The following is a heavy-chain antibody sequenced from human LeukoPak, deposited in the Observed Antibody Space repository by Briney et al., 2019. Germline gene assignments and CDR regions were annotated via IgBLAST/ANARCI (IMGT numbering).Heavy chain of an antibody. J-gene: IGHJ4*02. CDR2: IYSGGST. CDR1: GFTVSSNF. D-gene: IGHD1-26*01. Sequence: GGSLRLSCAASGFTVSSNFMSWVRQAPGKGLEWVSVIYSGGSTYYADSVKGRFTISRDNSKNTLFLQMNSLRAEDTAVYYCVRDYRGGLSGNYFDYWGQGTLVTVSS. V-gene: IGHV3-66*01. CDR3: VRDYRGGLSGNYFDY.